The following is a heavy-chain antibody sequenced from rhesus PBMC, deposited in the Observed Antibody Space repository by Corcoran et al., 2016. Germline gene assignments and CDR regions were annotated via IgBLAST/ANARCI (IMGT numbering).Heavy chain of an antibody. CDR2: IYGGSAST. CDR3: TRGGDSGTYTD. CDR1: GASISRNY. D-gene: IGHD1-44*01. V-gene: IGHV4-147*01. Sequence: QVQLQESGPGLVKHSETRPLTCDVYGASISRNYWSWIRQTPGKGLEGIGYIYGGSASTSHTPSLKSRVTMSKCPTKNQFSLKLSSVTAADTAVYYFTRGGDSGTYTDWGHGVLVTVSS. J-gene: IGHJ4*01.